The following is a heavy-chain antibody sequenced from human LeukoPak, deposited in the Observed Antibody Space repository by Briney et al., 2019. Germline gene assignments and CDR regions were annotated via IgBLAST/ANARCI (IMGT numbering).Heavy chain of an antibody. V-gene: IGHV1-2*02. Sequence: GASVKVSCKASGYTFTGYYMHWVRQAPGQGLEWMGWINPNRGGTNYAQKFQGRVTMTRDTSISTAYMELSRLRSDDPAVYYCARSTLQYCSGGSCSSGFDYWGQGTLVTVSS. CDR2: INPNRGGT. D-gene: IGHD2-15*01. CDR1: GYTFTGYY. CDR3: ARSTLQYCSGGSCSSGFDY. J-gene: IGHJ4*02.